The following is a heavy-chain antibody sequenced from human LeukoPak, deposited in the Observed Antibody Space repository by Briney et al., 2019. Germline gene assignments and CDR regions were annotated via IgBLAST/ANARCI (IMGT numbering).Heavy chain of an antibody. D-gene: IGHD6-19*01. J-gene: IGHJ4*02. CDR2: IYHSGST. V-gene: IGHV4-30-2*01. CDR3: ARARGAEAVDS. Sequence: PSQTLSLTCTVSGGSISSGGYYWSWIRQPPGKGLEWIGYIYHSGSTYYNPSLKSRVTISVDRSKNQFSLKLTSVTAADTAVYYCARARGAEAVDSWGQGTLVTVSS. CDR1: GGSISSGGYY.